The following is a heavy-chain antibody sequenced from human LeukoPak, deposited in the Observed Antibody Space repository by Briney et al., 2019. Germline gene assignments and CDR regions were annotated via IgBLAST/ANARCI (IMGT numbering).Heavy chain of an antibody. J-gene: IGHJ3*02. D-gene: IGHD1-26*01. Sequence: SETLSLTCTVSGGSISSYYWSWIRQPPGKGLEWVGYIYYTGTTNYNPSLKSRVTISVDTSKNQFSLKVNSVTAADTAVYYCARDQDQIGIVGAIDAFDIWGQGTMVTVSS. CDR2: IYYTGTT. V-gene: IGHV4-59*12. CDR3: ARDQDQIGIVGAIDAFDI. CDR1: GGSISSYY.